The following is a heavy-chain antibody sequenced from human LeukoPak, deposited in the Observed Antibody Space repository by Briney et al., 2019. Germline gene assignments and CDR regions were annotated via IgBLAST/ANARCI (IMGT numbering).Heavy chain of an antibody. V-gene: IGHV3-23*01. CDR2: ISGSGGST. Sequence: GGSLRLSCAASGFTFSNYAMTWVRQAPGKGLEWVSGISGSGGSTYYADSVKGRFTVSRDNSKNTLYLQMHSLRAEDTAVYYCARDLGHFDWLDAFDIWGQGTMVTVSS. CDR1: GFTFSNYA. D-gene: IGHD3-9*01. CDR3: ARDLGHFDWLDAFDI. J-gene: IGHJ3*02.